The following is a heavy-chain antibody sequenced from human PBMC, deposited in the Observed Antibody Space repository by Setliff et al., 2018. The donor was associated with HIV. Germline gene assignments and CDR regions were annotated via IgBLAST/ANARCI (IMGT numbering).Heavy chain of an antibody. Sequence: SVKVSCKASGGTFSLYAINWVRQAPGQGLEWMGGIIPIFNTANYAQKFQGRVTITADGSTSTAYMELSSLRFEDTATYYCARGGLLRRTVNLLDGTVDYWDYYMDVWGTGTTVTVSS. CDR3: ARGGLLRRTVNLLDGTVDYWDYYMDV. V-gene: IGHV1-69*13. CDR1: GGTFSLYA. CDR2: IIPIFNTA. J-gene: IGHJ6*03. D-gene: IGHD4-17*01.